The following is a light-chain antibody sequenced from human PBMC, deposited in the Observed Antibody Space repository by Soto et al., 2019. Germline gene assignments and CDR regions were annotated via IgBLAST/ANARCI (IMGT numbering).Light chain of an antibody. Sequence: QSVLTQPPSASGTPGQRVTISCSGSNSNIGGNTVNWYQQLPATAPKLLIHDNAQRPSGVPDRFSGSKSGTSASLAISGLQSEDEADYYCAAWDDSLKGLIFGGWTKLTVL. J-gene: IGLJ2*01. CDR3: AAWDDSLKGLI. CDR1: NSNIGGNT. CDR2: DNA. V-gene: IGLV1-44*01.